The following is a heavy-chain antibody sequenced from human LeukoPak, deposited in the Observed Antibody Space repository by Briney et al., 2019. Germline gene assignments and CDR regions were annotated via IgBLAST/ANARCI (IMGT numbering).Heavy chain of an antibody. CDR2: INPNSGGT. D-gene: IGHD6-6*01. CDR3: AWDAARGTYDAFDI. V-gene: IGHV1-2*02. CDR1: GYTFTGYY. Sequence: ASVKVSCKASGYTFTGYYMHWVRQAPGQGLEWMGWINPNSGGTNYAQKFQGRVTMTRDTSISTAYMELSRLRSDDTAVYYCAWDAARGTYDAFDIWGQGTMVTVSS. J-gene: IGHJ3*02.